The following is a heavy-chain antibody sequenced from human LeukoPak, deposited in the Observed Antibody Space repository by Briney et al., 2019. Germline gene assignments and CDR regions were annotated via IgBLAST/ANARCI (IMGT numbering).Heavy chain of an antibody. D-gene: IGHD2-15*01. CDR3: ARDNVVERALVPSDY. J-gene: IGHJ4*02. Sequence: PGGSLRLSCVVSGFTFSSYWMSWVRQAPGKGLEWVANIKPDGSDEYYVDSVKGRFTISRDNAKNSLHLQMNSLRAEDTAVYYCARDNVVERALVPSDYWGQGTLVTVSS. CDR2: IKPDGSDE. V-gene: IGHV3-7*01. CDR1: GFTFSSYW.